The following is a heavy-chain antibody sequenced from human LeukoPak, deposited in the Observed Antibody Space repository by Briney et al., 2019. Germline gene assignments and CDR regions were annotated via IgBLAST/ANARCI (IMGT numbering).Heavy chain of an antibody. CDR1: GFTFGSFS. Sequence: GGSLRLSCAASGFTFGSFSMSWVRQAPGMGLEWASYIGSSSSTIYYADSVKGRFTISRDNVKKSLYLQMNSLRAEDTAVYYCAGVGGRGIDYWGQGTLVTVSS. CDR3: AGVGGRGIDY. CDR2: IGSSSSTI. V-gene: IGHV3-48*01. D-gene: IGHD1-26*01. J-gene: IGHJ4*02.